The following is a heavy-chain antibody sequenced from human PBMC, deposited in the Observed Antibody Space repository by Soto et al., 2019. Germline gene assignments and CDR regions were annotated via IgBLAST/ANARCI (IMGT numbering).Heavy chain of an antibody. CDR2: IYYSGST. CDR3: ARDRNYYGMDV. Sequence: PSETLSLTCTVSGGSVSSGSYYWSWIRQPPGKGLEWIGYIYYSGSTNYNPSLKSRVTISVDTSKNQFSLKLSSVTAADTAVYYCARDRNYYGMDVWGQGTAVTV. J-gene: IGHJ6*02. CDR1: GGSVSSGSYY. V-gene: IGHV4-61*01.